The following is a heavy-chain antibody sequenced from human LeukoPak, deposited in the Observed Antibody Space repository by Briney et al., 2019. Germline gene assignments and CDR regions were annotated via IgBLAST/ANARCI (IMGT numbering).Heavy chain of an antibody. Sequence: PSETLSLTCTVSGYSISSGYYWGWIRQPPGKGLEWIGNIYHSGNTYYNPSLKSRVTISVDTSKNQFSLKLSSVTAADTAVYYCAKLGNYDLMIGYWGQGTLVTVSS. D-gene: IGHD3-3*01. CDR3: AKLGNYDLMIGY. CDR2: IYHSGNT. J-gene: IGHJ4*02. V-gene: IGHV4-38-2*02. CDR1: GYSISSGYY.